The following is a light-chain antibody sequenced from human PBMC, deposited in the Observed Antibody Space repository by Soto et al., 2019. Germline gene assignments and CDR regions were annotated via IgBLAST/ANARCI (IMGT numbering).Light chain of an antibody. CDR1: QSVSGK. Sequence: EIVMTQSPATLSVSPGERATLSCRASQSVSGKLAWYQQKPGQAPRLLIYGASTRATGVPARFSGSGSGTDFTLTISSLQSEDFAVYYCQLYNSWPPNTFGPGTKVDV. CDR3: QLYNSWPPNT. CDR2: GAS. V-gene: IGKV3-15*01. J-gene: IGKJ3*01.